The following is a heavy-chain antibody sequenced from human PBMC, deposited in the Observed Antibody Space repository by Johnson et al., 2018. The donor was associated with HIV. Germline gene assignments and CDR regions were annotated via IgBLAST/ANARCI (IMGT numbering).Heavy chain of an antibody. D-gene: IGHD1-26*01. CDR3: ARDPGRTVGATKDAFDI. V-gene: IGHV3-74*01. Sequence: VQLVESGGGVVQPGRSLRLSCAASGFTFSSYWMHWVRQAPGKGLVWVSRINSDGSSTSYADSVKGRFTISRDNAKNSLYLQMNSLRAEDTAVYYCARDPGRTVGATKDAFDIWGQGTRVTVSS. CDR2: INSDGSST. CDR1: GFTFSSYW. J-gene: IGHJ3*02.